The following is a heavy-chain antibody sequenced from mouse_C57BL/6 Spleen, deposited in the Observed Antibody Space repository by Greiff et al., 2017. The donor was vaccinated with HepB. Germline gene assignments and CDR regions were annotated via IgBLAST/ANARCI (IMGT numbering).Heavy chain of an antibody. CDR2: IDPSDSYT. V-gene: IGHV1-59*01. Sequence: VQLQQPGAELVRPGTSVKLSCKASGYTFTSYWMHWVKQRPGQGLEWIGVIDPSDSYTNYNQKFKGKATLTVDTSSSTAYMQLSSLTSEDSAVYYCARGYYGPYYFDYWGQGTTLTVSS. J-gene: IGHJ2*01. CDR3: ARGYYGPYYFDY. CDR1: GYTFTSYW. D-gene: IGHD1-1*01.